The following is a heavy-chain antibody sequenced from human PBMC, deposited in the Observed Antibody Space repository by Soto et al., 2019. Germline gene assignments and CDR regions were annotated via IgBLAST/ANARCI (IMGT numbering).Heavy chain of an antibody. CDR2: INAGNGNT. V-gene: IGHV1-3*01. CDR3: AREYGPYDSSGVLDYWYFDP. Sequence: ASVKVSCKASGYSFTSYVVHWVRQAPGQSLERMGWINAGNGNTKFSRQFQDRLTITRDTSASTVYMELSSLTSGDTAVYYCAREYGPYDSSGVLDYWYFDPWGRGTLVTVSS. D-gene: IGHD3-22*01. J-gene: IGHJ2*01. CDR1: GYSFTSYV.